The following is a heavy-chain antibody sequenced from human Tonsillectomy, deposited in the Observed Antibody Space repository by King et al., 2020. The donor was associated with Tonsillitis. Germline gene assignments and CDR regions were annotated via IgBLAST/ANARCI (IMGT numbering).Heavy chain of an antibody. CDR3: AKDIVVVVAATPDYYYGMDV. CDR2: ISGSGGST. Sequence: DVQLVESGGGLVQPGGSLRLSCAASGFTFSSYAMSWVRQAPGKGLEWVSAISGSGGSTYYADSVKGRFTISRDNSKNTLYLQMNSLRAEDTAVYYCAKDIVVVVAATPDYYYGMDVWGQGTTVTVSS. CDR1: GFTFSSYA. J-gene: IGHJ6*02. D-gene: IGHD2-15*01. V-gene: IGHV3-23*04.